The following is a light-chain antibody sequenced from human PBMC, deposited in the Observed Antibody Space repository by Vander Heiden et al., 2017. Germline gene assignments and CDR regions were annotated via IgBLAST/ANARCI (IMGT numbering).Light chain of an antibody. CDR2: GAS. CDR1: QSVSSSY. V-gene: IGKV3-20*01. CDR3: QQYGSSPPVT. Sequence: ELVLTQSPGTLSLSPGERATLSCRASQSVSSSYLAWYQQKPGQAPRLLIYGASSRATGIPDRFSGSGSGTDFTLTISRLEPEDFAVYYCQQYGSSPPVTFGGGIKVEIK. J-gene: IGKJ4*01.